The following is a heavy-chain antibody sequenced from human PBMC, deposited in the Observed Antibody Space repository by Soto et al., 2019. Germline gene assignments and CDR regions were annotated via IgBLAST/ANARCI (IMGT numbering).Heavy chain of an antibody. J-gene: IGHJ4*02. CDR3: ERPPGYISDWYYFDL. CDR1: GYNFIDFH. D-gene: IGHD3-9*01. V-gene: IGHV1-2*02. CDR2: ISPKSGGT. Sequence: QVRLVQSGAEVKKPGASVKVSCEASGYNFIDFHIHWVRQAPGQGFEWMGRISPKSGGTNYAQKFEGRVTMTWDTSLNTAYMELSSLKSVDTAVYYCERPPGYISDWYYFDLWGQGTRVTVSS.